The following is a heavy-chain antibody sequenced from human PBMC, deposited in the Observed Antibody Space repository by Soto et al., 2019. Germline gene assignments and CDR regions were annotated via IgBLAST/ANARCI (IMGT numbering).Heavy chain of an antibody. Sequence: QVQLQESGPGLVKPSQTLSLTCTVSGGSISSGDYYWSWIRQPPGKGLEWIGYIYYSGSTYYNPSLKSRVTISVDTSKNQFSLKLSSVTAADTAVYYCARDHDKYCSGGSCYSHTHYYYYGMDVWGQGTTVTVSS. CDR3: ARDHDKYCSGGSCYSHTHYYYYGMDV. V-gene: IGHV4-30-4*01. D-gene: IGHD2-15*01. CDR1: GGSISSGDYY. J-gene: IGHJ6*02. CDR2: IYYSGST.